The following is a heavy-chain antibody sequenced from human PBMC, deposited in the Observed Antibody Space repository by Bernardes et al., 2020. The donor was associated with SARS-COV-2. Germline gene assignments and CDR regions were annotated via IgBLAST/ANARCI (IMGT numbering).Heavy chain of an antibody. CDR3: VRDKAVANSWDYYHGVDV. J-gene: IGHJ6*02. CDR2: IHTNGRT. D-gene: IGHD4-4*01. Sequence: SETLSLTCTVSGGSISSAYWSWIRQPAGKRPEWIGRIHTNGRTNYNPSLRGRVTMSIDTSKNQFSLRLSSVTAADTAVYYCVRDKAVANSWDYYHGVDVWGQGTTVTVSS. CDR1: GGSISSAY. V-gene: IGHV4-4*07.